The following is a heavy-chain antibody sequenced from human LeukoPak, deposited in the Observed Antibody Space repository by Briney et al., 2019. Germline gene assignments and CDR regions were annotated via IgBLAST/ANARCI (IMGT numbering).Heavy chain of an antibody. CDR3: ARSLAVGATPND. CDR1: GYTFTGYY. CDR2: INPNSGGT. D-gene: IGHD2-15*01. V-gene: IGHV1-2*06. J-gene: IGHJ4*02. Sequence: ASVKVSCKASGYTFTGYYMHWVRQAPGQGLEWMGRINPNSGGTNYAQKFQGRVTMTRDTSISTAYMELSRLRSDDTAVYYCARSLAVGATPNDWGEGTLGPVCS.